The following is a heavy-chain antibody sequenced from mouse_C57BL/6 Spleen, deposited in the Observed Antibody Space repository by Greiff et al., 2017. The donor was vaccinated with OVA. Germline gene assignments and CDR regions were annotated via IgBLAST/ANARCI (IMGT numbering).Heavy chain of an antibody. CDR1: GFTFSNYW. V-gene: IGHV6-3*01. CDR2: IRLKSDNYAT. J-gene: IGHJ4*01. D-gene: IGHD2-4*01. Sequence: EVKVEESGGGLVQPGGSMKLSCVASGFTFSNYWMNWVRQSPEKGLEWVAQIRLKSDNYATHYAESVQGRFTISRDDSKSSVYLQMNNLRAEDTGIYYCTVDYDRGDYAMDYWGQGTSVTVSS. CDR3: TVDYDRGDYAMDY.